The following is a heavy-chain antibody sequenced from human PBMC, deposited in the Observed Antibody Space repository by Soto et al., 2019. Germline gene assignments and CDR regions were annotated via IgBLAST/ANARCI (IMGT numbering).Heavy chain of an antibody. Sequence: GGSLRLSCAASGFTFSSYAMSWVRQAPGKGLEWVSAISGSGGSTYYADSVKGRFTISRDNSKNTLYLQMNSLRAEDTAVYYCAKDPGPNIVATAGDYWGQGTLVTVSS. J-gene: IGHJ4*02. V-gene: IGHV3-23*01. CDR3: AKDPGPNIVATAGDY. D-gene: IGHD5-12*01. CDR2: ISGSGGST. CDR1: GFTFSSYA.